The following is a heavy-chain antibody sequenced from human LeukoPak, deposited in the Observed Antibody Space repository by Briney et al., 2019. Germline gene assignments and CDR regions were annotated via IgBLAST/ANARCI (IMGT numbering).Heavy chain of an antibody. D-gene: IGHD3-9*01. V-gene: IGHV3-30*02. Sequence: GGSLRLSCATSEFTFSAYAMHWIRQAPGRGLEWVAFVRYGGNIKYYADSVKGRFTISRDDSKNTLYLQMNSLRPEDTAVYYCTKDLGTEYNIFDYWGQGTLVTVSS. CDR2: VRYGGNIK. J-gene: IGHJ4*02. CDR1: EFTFSAYA. CDR3: TKDLGTEYNIFDY.